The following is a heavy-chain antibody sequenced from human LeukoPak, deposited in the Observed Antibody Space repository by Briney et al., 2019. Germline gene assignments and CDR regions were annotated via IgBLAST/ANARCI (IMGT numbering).Heavy chain of an antibody. CDR1: GGSISSGGYY. CDR2: IYHSGST. CDR3: ARGPWNDYYFDY. V-gene: IGHV4-30-2*01. D-gene: IGHD1-1*01. J-gene: IGHJ4*02. Sequence: SETLSLTCTVSGGSISSGGYYWSWIRQPPGKGLEWIGYIYHSGSTYYNPSLKSRVTISVDRSKNQFSLKLSSVTAADTAVYYCARGPWNDYYFDYWGQGTLVTVSS.